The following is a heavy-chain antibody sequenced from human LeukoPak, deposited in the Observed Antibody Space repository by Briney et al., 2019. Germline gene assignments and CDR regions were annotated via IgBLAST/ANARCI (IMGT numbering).Heavy chain of an antibody. V-gene: IGHV4-59*08. CDR1: HGSISTYY. CDR2: IYYTGNT. D-gene: IGHD3-16*01. CDR3: ARRVTRRGTFYFDY. Sequence: SETLSLTCTVSHGSISTYYWTWIRQPPGKELEWIGYIYYTGNTNYNPALKSRVTISLDTSRNQFSLKLNSVTAADTAVYYCARRVTRRGTFYFDYWGQGSLITVSS. J-gene: IGHJ4*02.